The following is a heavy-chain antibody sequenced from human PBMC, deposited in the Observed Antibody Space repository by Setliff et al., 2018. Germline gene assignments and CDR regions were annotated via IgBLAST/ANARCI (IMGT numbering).Heavy chain of an antibody. J-gene: IGHJ6*02. CDR3: PRLYYDYVWGSYRLYYYYGMDV. CDR1: GYTFTSYD. D-gene: IGHD3-16*02. CDR2: MNPNSGNT. V-gene: IGHV1-8*02. Sequence: ASVKGSCKASGYTFTSYDINWVRQATGQGLEWMGWMNPNSGNTGYAQKFQGRVTMTRNTSISTAYMELSSLRSEDTAVYSCPRLYYDYVWGSYRLYYYYGMDVWGQGTTVTVSS.